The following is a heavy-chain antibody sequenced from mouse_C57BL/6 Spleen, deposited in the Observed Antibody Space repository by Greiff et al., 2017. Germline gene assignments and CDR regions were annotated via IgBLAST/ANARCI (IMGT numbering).Heavy chain of an antibody. V-gene: IGHV1-55*01. CDR1: GYTFTSYW. CDR3: ARLGYGSSYDFDY. Sequence: QVHVKQPGAELVKPGASVKMSCKASGYTFTSYWITWVKQRPGQGLEWIGDIYPGSGSTNYNEKFKSKATLTVDTSSSTAYMQLSSLTSEDSAVYYCARLGYGSSYDFDYWGQGTTLTVSS. CDR2: IYPGSGST. D-gene: IGHD1-1*01. J-gene: IGHJ2*01.